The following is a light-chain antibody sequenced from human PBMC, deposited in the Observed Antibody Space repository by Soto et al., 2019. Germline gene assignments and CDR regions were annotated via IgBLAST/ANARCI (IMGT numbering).Light chain of an antibody. CDR2: DAS. CDR1: QSVSSSY. CDR3: QQYGSSPS. Sequence: EIVLTQSPGTLSLSPGERATLSCRASQSVSSSYLAWYKQKPGQAPRLLIYDASSRATGIPDRFSGSGSGTDFTLTIRRLEPEDFAVYYCQQYGSSPSFGGGTKVDIK. V-gene: IGKV3-20*01. J-gene: IGKJ4*01.